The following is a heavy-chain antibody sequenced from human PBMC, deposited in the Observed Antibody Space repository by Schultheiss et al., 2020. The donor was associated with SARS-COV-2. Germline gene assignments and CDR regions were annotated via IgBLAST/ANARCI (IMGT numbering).Heavy chain of an antibody. V-gene: IGHV3-15*07. D-gene: IGHD3-22*01. CDR2: IKSKTDGGTT. CDR3: TTDRSDYYDSSGYYGGRTDWFDP. Sequence: GESLKISCAASGFTFSSYAMHWVRQAPGKGLEWVGRIKSKTDGGTTDYAAPVKGRFTISRDDSKNTLYLQMNSLKTEDTAVYYCTTDRSDYYDSSGYYGGRTDWFDPWGQGTLVTVSS. CDR1: GFTFSSYA. J-gene: IGHJ5*02.